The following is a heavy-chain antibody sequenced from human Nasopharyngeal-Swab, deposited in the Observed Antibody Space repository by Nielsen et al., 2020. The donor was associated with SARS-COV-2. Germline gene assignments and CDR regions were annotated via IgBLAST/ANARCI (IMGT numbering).Heavy chain of an antibody. Sequence: GSLKISCAASGFTFDDYGMSWVRQAPGKGLEWVSGINWNGGSTGYADSVKGRFTISRDNAKNSLYLQMNSLRAEDTALYHCARVGQWPTHYYYMDVWGKGTTVTVSS. CDR2: INWNGGST. J-gene: IGHJ6*03. CDR3: ARVGQWPTHYYYMDV. V-gene: IGHV3-20*01. CDR1: GFTFDDYG. D-gene: IGHD6-19*01.